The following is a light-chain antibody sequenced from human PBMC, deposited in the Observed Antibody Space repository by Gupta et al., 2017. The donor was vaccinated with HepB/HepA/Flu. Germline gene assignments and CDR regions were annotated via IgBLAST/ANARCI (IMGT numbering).Light chain of an antibody. J-gene: IGLJ3*02. CDR2: RNN. CDR1: SSNIGSNY. Sequence: QSVLTQPTSASGTPGQRVAIPCSGSSSNIGSNYVYWYQQLPGTAPRLLIYRNNQRPSGVPDRFSGSKSGASASLAISGLRSEDEVDYFCAAWDDRVSGWVFGGGTKLTVL. V-gene: IGLV1-47*01. CDR3: AAWDDRVSGWV.